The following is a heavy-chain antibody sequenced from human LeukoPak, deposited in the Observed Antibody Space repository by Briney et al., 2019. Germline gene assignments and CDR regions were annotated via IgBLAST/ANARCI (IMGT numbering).Heavy chain of an antibody. D-gene: IGHD2-15*01. CDR3: AREGSGVVAATLTFYYFDY. J-gene: IGHJ4*02. CDR1: GYTFTGYY. CDR2: INPNSGGT. Sequence: ASVKVSCKASGYTFTGYYMHWVRQAPGKGLDCMGWINPNSGGTNYAQKFQGRVTMTRDTSISTAYMELSRLRSDDTAVYYCAREGSGVVAATLTFYYFDYWGQGTLVTVSS. V-gene: IGHV1-2*02.